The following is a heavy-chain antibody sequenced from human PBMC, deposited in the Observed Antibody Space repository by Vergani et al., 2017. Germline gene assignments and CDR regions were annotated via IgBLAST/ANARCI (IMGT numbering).Heavy chain of an antibody. J-gene: IGHJ5*02. CDR1: GFTFNQYG. Sequence: QVQLVESGGGVVQPGRSLRLSCAASGFTFNQYGMHWVRQAPGKGLEWVAVTWYDGTNKQYEVSVKGRFTISRDNSKGTMYLQMNSLRYEDTGVYYCARGLRLLSHRFYPWGQGTLVTVSS. D-gene: IGHD5/OR15-5a*01. V-gene: IGHV3-33*01. CDR2: TWYDGTNK. CDR3: ARGLRLLSHRFYP.